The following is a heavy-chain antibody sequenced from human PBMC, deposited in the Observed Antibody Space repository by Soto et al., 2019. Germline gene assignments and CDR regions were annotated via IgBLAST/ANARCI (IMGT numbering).Heavy chain of an antibody. CDR1: GGSISSGGYY. D-gene: IGHD6-13*01. CDR3: ARDRIAAAGTDAFDI. CDR2: IYYSGST. V-gene: IGHV4-31*03. J-gene: IGHJ3*02. Sequence: QVQLQESGPGLVKPSQTLSLTCTVSGGSISSGGYYWSWIRQHPGKGLEWIGYIYYSGSTYYNPSLKSCVTKAEDTYKTLFSMKLSAVTAAATAVYYCARDRIAAAGTDAFDIWGQGTMVTVSS.